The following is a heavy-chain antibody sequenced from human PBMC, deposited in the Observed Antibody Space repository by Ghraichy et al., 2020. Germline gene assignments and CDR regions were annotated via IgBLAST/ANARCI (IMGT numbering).Heavy chain of an antibody. CDR3: ARQAPYSPPVYGMGV. J-gene: IGHJ6*02. V-gene: IGHV4-39*01. Sequence: SETLSLTCTVSGGSILSDTYFWGWLRQPPGKGLEWIGCIFVGGSTHYKPSLKSRVTISADTSKNQVSLKMSSMTAADTAVYYCARQAPYSPPVYGMGVWGQGTPVTLSS. D-gene: IGHD5-18*01. CDR1: GGSILSDTYF. CDR2: IFVGGST.